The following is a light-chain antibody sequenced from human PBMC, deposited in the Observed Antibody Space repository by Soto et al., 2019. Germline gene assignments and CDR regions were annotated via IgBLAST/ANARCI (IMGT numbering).Light chain of an antibody. Sequence: ELVLTQSPGPLSLSPGERATRSCRASQSVRSNYLAWYQQKPGQAPRRLLYGATSRATGIPDRFSGTGSGTDFTLTISRLEPADFEVYYCQQYGGSPYTFGQGTKLESK. CDR1: QSVRSNY. V-gene: IGKV3-20*01. CDR2: GAT. J-gene: IGKJ2*01. CDR3: QQYGGSPYT.